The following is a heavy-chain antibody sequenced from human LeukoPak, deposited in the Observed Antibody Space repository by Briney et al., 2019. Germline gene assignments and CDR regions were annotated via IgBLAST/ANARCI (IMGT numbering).Heavy chain of an antibody. D-gene: IGHD3-10*01. CDR2: IIPIFGTA. CDR3: ARSGSYYNEQDFDY. CDR1: GGTFSSYA. Sequence: ASVTVSCKASGGTFSSYAISWVRQAPGQGLEWMGGIIPIFGTANYAQKFQGRVTITADESTSTAYMELSSPRSEDTAVYYCARSGSYYNEQDFDYWGQGTLVTVSS. J-gene: IGHJ4*02. V-gene: IGHV1-69*13.